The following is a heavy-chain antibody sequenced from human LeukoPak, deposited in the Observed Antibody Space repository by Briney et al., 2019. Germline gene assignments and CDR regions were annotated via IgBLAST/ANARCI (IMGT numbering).Heavy chain of an antibody. CDR1: GYTFTSYA. CDR3: ARDPYGYCSGGSCSDHIK. D-gene: IGHD2-15*01. J-gene: IGHJ4*02. Sequence: ASVKVSCKASGYTFTSYAMNWVRQAPGQGLEWMGGIIPIFGTANYAQKLQGRVTMTTDTSTSTAYMELRSLRSDDTAVYYCARDPYGYCSGGSCSDHIKWGQGTLVTVSS. CDR2: IIPIFGTA. V-gene: IGHV1-69*05.